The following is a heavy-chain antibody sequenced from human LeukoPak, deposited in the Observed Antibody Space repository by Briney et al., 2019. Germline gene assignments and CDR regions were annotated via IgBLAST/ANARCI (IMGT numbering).Heavy chain of an antibody. CDR3: ARQSTYYYDSSGYYFLDAFDI. CDR1: GYSFTNYW. Sequence: GESLKISCEASGYSFTNYWIGWVRQMPGKGLEWMGIIYPGDSDTRYSPSFQGQVTISADKSISTAYLQWSSLKASDTAMYYCARQSTYYYDSSGYYFLDAFDIWGQGTMVTVSS. D-gene: IGHD3-22*01. J-gene: IGHJ3*02. CDR2: IYPGDSDT. V-gene: IGHV5-51*01.